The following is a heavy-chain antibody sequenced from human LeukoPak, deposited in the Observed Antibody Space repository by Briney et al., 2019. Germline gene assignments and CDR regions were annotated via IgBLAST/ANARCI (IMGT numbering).Heavy chain of an antibody. J-gene: IGHJ1*01. Sequence: ASVKVSCKASGYTFTSYGISWVLQAPGQGLEWMGWISAYNGNTNYAQKLQGRVTMTTDTSTSTAYMELRSLRSDDTAVYYCVRETNDYGVYVWFQHWGQGTLVTVSS. D-gene: IGHD4-17*01. V-gene: IGHV1-18*01. CDR2: ISAYNGNT. CDR3: VRETNDYGVYVWFQH. CDR1: GYTFTSYG.